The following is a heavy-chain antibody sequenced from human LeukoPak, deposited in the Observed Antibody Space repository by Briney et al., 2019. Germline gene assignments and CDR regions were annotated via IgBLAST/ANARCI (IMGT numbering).Heavy chain of an antibody. CDR1: GFTFSSYS. V-gene: IGHV3-21*01. Sequence: GGSLRLSCATSGFTFSSYSMNWVRQAPGKGLEWVSSIRSSSSDYKYYADSMKGRFTISRDNAKNSLYLQMNSLRVEDTAVYYCARDRDGFSLVRDRTYYYMDVWGKGTTVTVSS. D-gene: IGHD3-10*01. CDR2: IRSSSSDYK. CDR3: ARDRDGFSLVRDRTYYYMDV. J-gene: IGHJ6*03.